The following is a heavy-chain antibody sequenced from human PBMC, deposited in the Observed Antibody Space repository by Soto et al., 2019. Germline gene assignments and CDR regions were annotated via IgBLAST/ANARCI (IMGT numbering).Heavy chain of an antibody. D-gene: IGHD6-6*01. V-gene: IGHV1-58*01. Sequence: SVKVSCKASGFTFTSSAVQWVRQARGQRLEGIGWIVVGSGNTNYAQKVQERVTITRDMSTSTAYMELSSLRSEDTAVYYCAAIDFEYSSSSFSYYGMDVWGQGTTVTVSS. J-gene: IGHJ6*02. CDR2: IVVGSGNT. CDR1: GFTFTSSA. CDR3: AAIDFEYSSSSFSYYGMDV.